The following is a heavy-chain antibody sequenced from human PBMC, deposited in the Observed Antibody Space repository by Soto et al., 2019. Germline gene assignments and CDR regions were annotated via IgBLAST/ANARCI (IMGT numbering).Heavy chain of an antibody. CDR1: GFTFTNAW. CDR2: IRSNSDGGTT. Sequence: EVQLVESGGGLVTPGGSLRLSCEASGFTFTNAWMNWVRQAPGQGLEWVGRIRSNSDGGTTDYAAPVKGRFSISRDDSKNTLYLQMNSLKTVDTAVYYCSTTKAGTNTFGIWGQGTMVTVSS. J-gene: IGHJ3*02. D-gene: IGHD1-7*01. CDR3: STTKAGTNTFGI. V-gene: IGHV3-15*07.